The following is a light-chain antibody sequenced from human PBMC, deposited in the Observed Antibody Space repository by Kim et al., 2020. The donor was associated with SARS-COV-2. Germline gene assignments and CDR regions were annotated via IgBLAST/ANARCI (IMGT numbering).Light chain of an antibody. CDR3: QQNDNFPIT. Sequence: ASVGDRVTITCQATQVIRKVLNWHQQRPGKAPQLLIYDVANLQTGVPSRFSGSGYGTEFTLTISSLQPEEFATYYSQQNDNFPITFGQGTRREIK. CDR1: QVIRKV. V-gene: IGKV1-33*01. CDR2: DVA. J-gene: IGKJ5*01.